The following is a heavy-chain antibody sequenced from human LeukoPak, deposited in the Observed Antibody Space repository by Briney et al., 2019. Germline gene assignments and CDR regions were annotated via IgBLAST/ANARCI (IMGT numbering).Heavy chain of an antibody. D-gene: IGHD6-13*01. CDR1: GGSISSGSYY. V-gene: IGHV4-61*02. J-gene: IGHJ4*02. CDR2: IYTSGST. Sequence: SQTLSLTCTVSGGSISSGSYYWSWIRQPAGKGLEWIGRIYTSGSTNYNPSLKSRVTISVDTSKNQFSLKLSSVTAADTAVYYCARRSLSGSSEAYFDYWGQGTLVTVSS. CDR3: ARRSLSGSSEAYFDY.